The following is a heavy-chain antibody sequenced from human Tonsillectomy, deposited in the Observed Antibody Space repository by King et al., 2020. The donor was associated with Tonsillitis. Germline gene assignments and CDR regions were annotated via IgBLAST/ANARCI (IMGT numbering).Heavy chain of an antibody. CDR1: GFTFSNYA. D-gene: IGHD3-22*01. CDR2: ISYDGTNK. J-gene: IGHJ6*02. Sequence: VQLVESGGGVVQPGRSLRISCAASGFTFSNYAMHWVRQAPGKGLEWVAVISYDGTNKYYADSVKGRFTISRDNSKNTLYLQMNGLRAEDTAVYYCARDYYDSSGYYPESYQYFYGMDVWGQGTTVIVSS. V-gene: IGHV3-30-3*01. CDR3: ARDYYDSSGYYPESYQYFYGMDV.